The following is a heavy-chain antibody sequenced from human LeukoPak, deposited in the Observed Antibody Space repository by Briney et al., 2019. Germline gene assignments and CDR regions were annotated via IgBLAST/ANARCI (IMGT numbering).Heavy chain of an antibody. Sequence: PSETLSLTCTVSGYSISSGYYWGWIRQPPGKGLEWIGSIYHSGSTYYNPSLKSRVTMSVDTSKNQFSLKLSSVTAADTAVYYCARGRYFDYWGQGTLVTVSS. CDR2: IYHSGST. J-gene: IGHJ4*02. V-gene: IGHV4-38-2*02. CDR3: ARGRYFDY. CDR1: GYSISSGYY.